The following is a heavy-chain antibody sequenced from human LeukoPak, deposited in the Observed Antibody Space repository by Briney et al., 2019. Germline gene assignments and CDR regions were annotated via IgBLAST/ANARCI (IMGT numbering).Heavy chain of an antibody. CDR3: ATERRIGYCSGGSCGSFDY. J-gene: IGHJ4*02. Sequence: ASVKVSCKASGGTFSSYAISWVRQAPGQGLEWWERTIPILGIANYAQKFQGRVTITADKSTSTAYMELSSLRSEDTAVYYCATERRIGYCSGGSCGSFDYWGQGTLVTVSS. V-gene: IGHV1-69*04. CDR2: TIPILGIA. D-gene: IGHD2-15*01. CDR1: GGTFSSYA.